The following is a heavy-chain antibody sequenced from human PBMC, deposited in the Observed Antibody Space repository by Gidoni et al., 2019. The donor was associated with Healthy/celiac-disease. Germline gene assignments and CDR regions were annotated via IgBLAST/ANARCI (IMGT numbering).Heavy chain of an antibody. CDR3: TRLITMGGYFDL. V-gene: IGHV3-49*02. CDR2: IRSTAYGGTT. Sequence: QAPGKGLEWVGFIRSTAYGGTTEYAASVKGRFTISRDDSKSIAYLQMNSLKTEDTAVYYCTRLITMGGYFDLWGRGTLVTVSS. D-gene: IGHD3-10*01. J-gene: IGHJ2*01.